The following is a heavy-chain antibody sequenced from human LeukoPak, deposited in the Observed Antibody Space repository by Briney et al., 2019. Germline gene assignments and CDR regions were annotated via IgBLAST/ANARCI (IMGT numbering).Heavy chain of an antibody. CDR1: GYTFTNFG. J-gene: IGHJ4*02. D-gene: IGHD2-15*01. CDR2: ISAYNGNT. Sequence: SVKVSCKASGYTFTNFGISWVRQAPGQGLEWMGWISAYNGNTNYAQKLQGRITMTTDTSTNTAYMELRSLRSDDTAVYYCSRSGPGSCSGGSCYSNYWGQGTLVTVSS. V-gene: IGHV1-18*01. CDR3: SRSGPGSCSGGSCYSNY.